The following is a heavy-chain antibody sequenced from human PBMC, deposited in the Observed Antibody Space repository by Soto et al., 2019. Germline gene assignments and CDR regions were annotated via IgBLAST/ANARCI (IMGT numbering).Heavy chain of an antibody. Sequence: QVQLVESGGGVVQPGRSLRLSCAASGLTFSSYAMHWVRQAPGKGLEWVAVISYDGSNKYYADSVKGRFTISRDNSKNTLYLQMNSLRAEDTAVYYCARDGRIGSSWYRGNWFDPWGQGTLVTVSS. CDR2: ISYDGSNK. V-gene: IGHV3-30-3*01. D-gene: IGHD6-13*01. J-gene: IGHJ5*02. CDR1: GLTFSSYA. CDR3: ARDGRIGSSWYRGNWFDP.